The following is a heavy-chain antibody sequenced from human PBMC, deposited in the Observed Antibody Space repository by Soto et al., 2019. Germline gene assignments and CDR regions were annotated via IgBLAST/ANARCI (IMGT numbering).Heavy chain of an antibody. V-gene: IGHV4-59*01. J-gene: IGHJ5*02. Sequence: SETLSLTCTVSGGSIIIYYWIWIRQPPGKGLEWIGYIYYSGSTNYNPSLKSRVTISVDTSKNQFSLKLSSVTAADTAVYYCARAGTTMVRGVISGWFDPWGQGTLVTVSS. D-gene: IGHD3-10*01. CDR3: ARAGTTMVRGVISGWFDP. CDR2: IYYSGST. CDR1: GGSIIIYY.